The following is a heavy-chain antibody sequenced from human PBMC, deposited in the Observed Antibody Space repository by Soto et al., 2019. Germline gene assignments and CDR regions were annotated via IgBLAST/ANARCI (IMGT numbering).Heavy chain of an antibody. J-gene: IGHJ5*02. Sequence: SEPLSLTCAVSGNSISSGSSWGWLRQPPGKGLVWIGSIYHSGSISYNPSLKSRVPISVDTSKNLFSLKLRCVTAADTAVYYCARAGVTSRWFGPWGQGTLVTVSS. V-gene: IGHV4-38-2*01. CDR3: ARAGVTSRWFGP. CDR2: IYHSGSI. D-gene: IGHD2-21*02. CDR1: GNSISSGSS.